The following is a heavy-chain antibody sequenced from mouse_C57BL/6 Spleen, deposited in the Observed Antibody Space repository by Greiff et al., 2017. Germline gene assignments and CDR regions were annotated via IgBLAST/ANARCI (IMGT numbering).Heavy chain of an antibody. J-gene: IGHJ4*01. D-gene: IGHD1-1*01. CDR2: INPNNGGT. V-gene: IGHV1-26*01. Sequence: EVQLQQSGPELVKPGASVKISCKASGYTFTDYYMNWVKQSHGKSLEWIGDINPNNGGTSYNQKFKGKATLTVDKSSSTAYMELRSLTSEDSAVYYCARAYYYGSEAMDYWGQGTSVTVSS. CDR3: ARAYYYGSEAMDY. CDR1: GYTFTDYY.